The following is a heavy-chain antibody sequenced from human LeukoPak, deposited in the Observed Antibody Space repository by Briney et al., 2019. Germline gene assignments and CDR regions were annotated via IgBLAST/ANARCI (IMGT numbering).Heavy chain of an antibody. D-gene: IGHD1-7*01. CDR2: INPNSGGT. CDR3: ARDRGELELRLHDAFDI. CDR1: GYNFTAYY. J-gene: IGHJ3*02. V-gene: IGHV1-2*02. Sequence: GASVKVSCKASGYNFTAYYMHWVRQAPGQGLEWMGWINPNSGGTNYAQKFQGRVTMTRDTSISTAYMELSRLRSDDTAVYYCARDRGELELRLHDAFDIWGQGTMVTVSS.